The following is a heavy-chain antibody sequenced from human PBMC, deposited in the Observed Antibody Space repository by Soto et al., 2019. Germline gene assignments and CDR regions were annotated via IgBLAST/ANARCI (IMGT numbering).Heavy chain of an antibody. J-gene: IGHJ4*02. Sequence: QVQLQESGPGLVKPSETLSLTCSVSGGSVSSGSYYWSWIRQPPGKGLEWIGYIISSGSTDYNPSLKSRVTASVATSKNQFSLSLSSVTAADTAVYYCARQRVAAAQYFFDYWGQGTLVTASS. CDR3: ARQRVAAAQYFFDY. CDR2: IISSGST. CDR1: GGSVSSGSYY. D-gene: IGHD6-13*01. V-gene: IGHV4-61*01.